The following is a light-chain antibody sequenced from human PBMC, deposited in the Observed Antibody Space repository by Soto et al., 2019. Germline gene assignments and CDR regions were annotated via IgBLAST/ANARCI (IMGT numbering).Light chain of an antibody. J-gene: IGLJ2*01. V-gene: IGLV1-40*01. CDR1: SSNIGALYD. Sequence: QSVLTQPPSVSGGPGQRVTISCTGSSSNIGALYDVNWYQQLPGTAPKLLIYDNNNRPSGVPDRFSGSKSGTSASLAITGLQAEDEADYYCQSYDNSLSGHVVFGGGTKLTVL. CDR3: QSYDNSLSGHVV. CDR2: DNN.